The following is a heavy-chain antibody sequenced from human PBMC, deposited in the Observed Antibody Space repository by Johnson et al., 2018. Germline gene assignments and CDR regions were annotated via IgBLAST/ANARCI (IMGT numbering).Heavy chain of an antibody. J-gene: IGHJ6*02. D-gene: IGHD6-13*01. Sequence: QVQLQQWGAGLLKPSETLSLTCAVYGGSFSDYYWSWIRQPPGEGLEWIGEINHSGSTNYNPSLKSRVTLSVDTSKNQFSLKLSSVTAADTAVYYCARVQSSSSPNYYYYYGMDVWGQGTTVTVSS. CDR1: GGSFSDYY. CDR2: INHSGST. V-gene: IGHV4-34*01. CDR3: ARVQSSSSPNYYYYYGMDV.